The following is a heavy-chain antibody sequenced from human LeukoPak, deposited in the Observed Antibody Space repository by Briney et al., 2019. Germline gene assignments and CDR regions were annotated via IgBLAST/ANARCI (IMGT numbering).Heavy chain of an antibody. V-gene: IGHV1-69*05. D-gene: IGHD3-3*01. CDR1: GGTFSSYA. Sequence: ASVKVSCKASGGTFSSYAVSWVRQAPGQGLEWMGEIIPIFGSANYAQKFQGRVTITTDESTSTAYMELSSLTSEDTAVYYCARHGGITIFGVAQPGGAFDIWGQGTMVTVSS. CDR2: IIPIFGSA. J-gene: IGHJ3*02. CDR3: ARHGGITIFGVAQPGGAFDI.